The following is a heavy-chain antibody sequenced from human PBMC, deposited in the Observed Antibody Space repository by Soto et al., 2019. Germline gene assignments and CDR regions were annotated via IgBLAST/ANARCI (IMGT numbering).Heavy chain of an antibody. V-gene: IGHV4-34*01. CDR1: GGSFSGYY. CDR2: INHSGST. CDR3: ARAKTYDYVWGSYRPYFDY. Sequence: SETLSLTCAVYGGSFSGYYWSWIRQPPGKGLEWIGEINHSGSTNYNPSLKSRVTISVDTSKNQFSLKLSSVTAADTAVYYCARAKTYDYVWGSYRPYFDYWGQGTLVTVSS. J-gene: IGHJ4*02. D-gene: IGHD3-16*02.